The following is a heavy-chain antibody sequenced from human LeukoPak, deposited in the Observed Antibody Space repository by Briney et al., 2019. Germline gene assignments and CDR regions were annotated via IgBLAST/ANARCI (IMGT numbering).Heavy chain of an antibody. Sequence: TSETLSLTCSISGGSMSGGYWTWIRQPPGQGLEWIAYIHSGGYTNYNPSLKSRVTISVDTSNNQFSLRVTSVTAADTAVYYCAQRQGPSSGSYDYFDPWGQGALVIVSS. D-gene: IGHD1-26*01. CDR2: IHSGGYT. J-gene: IGHJ5*02. CDR3: AQRQGPSSGSYDYFDP. CDR1: GGSMSGGY. V-gene: IGHV4-4*08.